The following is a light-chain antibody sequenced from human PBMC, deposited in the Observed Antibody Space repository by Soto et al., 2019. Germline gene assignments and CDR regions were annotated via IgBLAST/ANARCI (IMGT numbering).Light chain of an antibody. V-gene: IGLV1-40*01. J-gene: IGLJ1*01. CDR1: RSNIGAGYE. CDR2: GNN. Sequence: QSVLTQPPSVSGAPGQRVTISCTGSRSNIGAGYEVHWYQQLPGTAPKLLIYGNNNRPSGVPDRFSGSKSGTSASLAITGIQAEDEAEYYCQSYDSSLSARYVFGTGTKLTVL. CDR3: QSYDSSLSARYV.